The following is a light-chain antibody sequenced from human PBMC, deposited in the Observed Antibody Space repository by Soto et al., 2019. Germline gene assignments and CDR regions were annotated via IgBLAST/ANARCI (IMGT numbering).Light chain of an antibody. CDR1: SSDVGGYNY. Sequence: QSALTQPASVSGSPGQSITISCTGTSSDVGGYNYVSWYQQHPGKAPKLMIYEVSNRPSGVSNRFSGSKSGNTASLTISGLQAEDGADYYCSSYTSSSTRVFGGGTKLPVL. CDR3: SSYTSSSTRV. J-gene: IGLJ3*02. CDR2: EVS. V-gene: IGLV2-14*01.